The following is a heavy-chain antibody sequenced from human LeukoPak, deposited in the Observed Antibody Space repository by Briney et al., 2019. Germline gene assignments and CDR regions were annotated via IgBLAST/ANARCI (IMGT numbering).Heavy chain of an antibody. D-gene: IGHD3-10*01. CDR3: AREGVTMVRGVIMYYFDY. J-gene: IGHJ4*02. V-gene: IGHV4-31*03. Sequence: SETLSLTCTVSGGSISNGDHYWSWIRQHPGKGLEWIGYIYYSGSTYYNPSLKSRGIISVETSKNQFSLKLSSVTAADTAVYYCAREGVTMVRGVIMYYFDYWGQGTLVTVSS. CDR1: GGSISNGDHY. CDR2: IYYSGST.